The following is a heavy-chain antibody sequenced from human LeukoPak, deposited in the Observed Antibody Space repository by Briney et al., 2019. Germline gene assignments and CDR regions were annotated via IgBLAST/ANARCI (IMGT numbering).Heavy chain of an antibody. CDR2: ISAYNGNT. J-gene: IGHJ4*02. CDR3: ATYSAAGRTYYFDY. Sequence: ASVRVSCKASGYTFTSYGISWVRQAPGQGLEWMGWISAYNGNTNYAQKLQGRVTMTRDTSTSTAYMELRSLRSDDTAVYYCATYSAAGRTYYFDYRGQGALVTVSS. CDR1: GYTFTSYG. V-gene: IGHV1-18*01. D-gene: IGHD6-13*01.